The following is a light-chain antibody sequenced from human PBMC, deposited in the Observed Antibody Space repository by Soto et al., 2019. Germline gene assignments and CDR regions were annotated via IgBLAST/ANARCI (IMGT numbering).Light chain of an antibody. Sequence: DIVMTQSPDSVAVSLGERATINCKSSQSVLYSSNNKNYLAWYQQKPGQPPKLLIYWASTRESGVPDRFSGSGSGTDFTLTISSLQAEDVAVYYCQQYYSTPSGTFGQGTKVDI. CDR1: QSVLYSSNNKNY. CDR3: QQYYSTPSGT. CDR2: WAS. J-gene: IGKJ1*01. V-gene: IGKV4-1*01.